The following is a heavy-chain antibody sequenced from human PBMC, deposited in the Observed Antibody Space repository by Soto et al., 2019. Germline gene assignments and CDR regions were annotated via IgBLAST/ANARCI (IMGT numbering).Heavy chain of an antibody. J-gene: IGHJ4*02. CDR1: GGTFSTYG. V-gene: IGHV1-69*13. CDR2: IIRIFGTA. CDR3: ARAVGMSYFDF. Sequence: SVKVSCKASGGTFSTYGVSWVRQAPGQGLEWMGGIIRIFGTAKYARKFQGRVTVTADESTSTAYMELSSLRSEDTAVYYCARAVGMSYFDFWGQGTLVTVSS.